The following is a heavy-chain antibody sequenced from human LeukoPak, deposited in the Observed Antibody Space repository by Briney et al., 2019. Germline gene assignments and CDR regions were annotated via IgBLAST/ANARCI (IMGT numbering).Heavy chain of an antibody. Sequence: SETLSLTCAVYGGSFSGYYWSWIRQPPGKGLEWIGEINHSGSTNYNPSLKSRVTISVDASKNQFSLKLSSVTAADTAVYYCARLGRGWFGEFDYWGQGTLVTVSS. D-gene: IGHD3-10*01. J-gene: IGHJ4*02. CDR3: ARLGRGWFGEFDY. CDR2: INHSGST. CDR1: GGSFSGYY. V-gene: IGHV4-34*01.